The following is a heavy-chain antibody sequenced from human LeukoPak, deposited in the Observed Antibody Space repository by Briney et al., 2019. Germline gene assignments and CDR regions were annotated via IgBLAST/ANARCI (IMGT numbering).Heavy chain of an antibody. Sequence: PAGSLRLYCAASGFTFSSYAMHWVRQAPGKGLQWVAVISYDGSNKYYADSVKGRFTISRDNSKNTLYLQMNSLRAEDTAVYYCARDNLRYCSSTSCYTGPDYWGQGTLVTVSS. V-gene: IGHV3-30-3*01. CDR3: ARDNLRYCSSTSCYTGPDY. CDR1: GFTFSSYA. J-gene: IGHJ4*02. CDR2: ISYDGSNK. D-gene: IGHD2-2*02.